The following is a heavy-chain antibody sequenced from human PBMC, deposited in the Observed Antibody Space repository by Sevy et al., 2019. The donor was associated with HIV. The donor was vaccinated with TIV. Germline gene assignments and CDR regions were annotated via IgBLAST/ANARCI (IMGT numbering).Heavy chain of an antibody. V-gene: IGHV4-39*01. D-gene: IGHD2-8*01. J-gene: IGHJ4*02. Sequence: SETLSLTCTVSGDSVSTSNKFWGWIRQPPGKGLEWIGSIHLTLSTFYNPSLKSRVIISEDTSKNQFSLRLGSLSAADTAVYYCAGTQDGVGSAQGDSTSYPYAGDHYFDRWGRGTLVTVSS. CDR1: GDSVSTSNKF. CDR3: AGTQDGVGSAQGDSTSYPYAGDHYFDR. CDR2: IHLTLST.